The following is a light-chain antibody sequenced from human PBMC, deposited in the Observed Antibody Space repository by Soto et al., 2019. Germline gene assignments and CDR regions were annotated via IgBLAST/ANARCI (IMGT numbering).Light chain of an antibody. CDR3: SSYTSSSVPWV. CDR2: EVS. J-gene: IGLJ3*02. Sequence: QSALTQPASVSGSPGQSITNSCTGTSSDVGGYNYVSWYQQHPGKAPKLMIYEVSNRPSGVSNRFSGSKSGNTASLTISGLQAEDEADYYCSSYTSSSVPWVFGGGTKLTVL. CDR1: SSDVGGYNY. V-gene: IGLV2-14*01.